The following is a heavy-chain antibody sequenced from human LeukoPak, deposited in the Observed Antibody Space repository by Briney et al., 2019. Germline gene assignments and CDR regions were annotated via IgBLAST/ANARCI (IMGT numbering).Heavy chain of an antibody. CDR1: GFTFSNYA. CDR3: AISQSGWYFY. J-gene: IGHJ4*02. V-gene: IGHV3-64D*09. Sequence: PGGSLRLSCAASGFTFSNYAMNWVRQAPGKGLEYVSAISSTGGSTYYADSVKGRFTISRDNSKNTLYLQMSSLRAEDTAVYYCAISQSGWYFYWGQGTLVTVSS. D-gene: IGHD6-19*01. CDR2: ISSTGGST.